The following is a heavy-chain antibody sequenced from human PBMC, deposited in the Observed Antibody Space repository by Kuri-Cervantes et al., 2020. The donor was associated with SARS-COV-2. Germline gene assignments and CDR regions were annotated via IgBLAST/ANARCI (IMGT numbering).Heavy chain of an antibody. CDR3: AKLGSRRHYED. CDR2: ISGSGGST. Sequence: GGSLRLSCAASGFTFSSYAMSWVRQAPGKGQEWVSAISGSGGSTYYADSVKGRFTISRDNSKNTLYLQMNSLRAEDTAVYYCAKLGSRRHYEDWGQGTLVTVSS. V-gene: IGHV3-23*01. J-gene: IGHJ4*02. CDR1: GFTFSSYA. D-gene: IGHD4-17*01.